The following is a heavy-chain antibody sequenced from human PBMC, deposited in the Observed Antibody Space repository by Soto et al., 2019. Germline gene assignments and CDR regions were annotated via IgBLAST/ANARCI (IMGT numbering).Heavy chain of an antibody. D-gene: IGHD6-19*01. V-gene: IGHV3-23*01. CDR2: ISGSGGST. CDR1: GFTFSSYA. CDR3: ARDESSSGWDFDY. Sequence: EVQLLESGGGLVQPGGSLRLSCAASGFTFSSYAMSWVRQAPGKGLEWVSAISGSGGSTYYADSVKGRFTISRDNSKNSLYLQMNSLRAEDTAVYYCARDESSSGWDFDYWGQGTLVTVSS. J-gene: IGHJ4*02.